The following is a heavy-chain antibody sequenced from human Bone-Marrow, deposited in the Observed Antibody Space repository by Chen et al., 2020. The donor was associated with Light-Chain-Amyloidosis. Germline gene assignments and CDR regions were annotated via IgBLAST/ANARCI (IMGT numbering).Heavy chain of an antibody. CDR3: ARDPPGSGFAFDY. J-gene: IGHJ4*02. CDR1: GFTFSTHA. Sequence: QEELVESGGGVVQPGRSLRLSCAASGFTFSTHAMHWVRQAPGKVLEWLAVIWYYGSNSHYAASVKGGFTISRDNSENTVFLEMNSLRAEDTAVYFCARDPPGSGFAFDYWGQGTLVTVSS. D-gene: IGHD3-10*01. CDR2: IWYYGSNS. V-gene: IGHV3-33*01.